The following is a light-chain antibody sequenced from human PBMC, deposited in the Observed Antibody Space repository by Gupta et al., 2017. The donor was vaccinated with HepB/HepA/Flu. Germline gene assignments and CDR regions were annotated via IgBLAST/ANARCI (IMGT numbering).Light chain of an antibody. V-gene: IGKV4-1*01. J-gene: IGKJ5*01. CDR3: QQFSGPPIT. CDR2: WAS. Sequence: DIVMTQSPDSLAVSLGERATINCKSSQTILCTYKNKNCLAWYQQKPGQPPKLLIYWASSRESGVPDRFSGSGSGTDFTLTISNLQAEDVAVYYCQQFSGPPITFGQGTRLEIK. CDR1: QTILCTYKNKNC.